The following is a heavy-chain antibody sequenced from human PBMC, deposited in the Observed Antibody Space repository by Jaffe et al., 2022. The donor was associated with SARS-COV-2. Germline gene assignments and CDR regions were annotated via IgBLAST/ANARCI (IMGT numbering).Heavy chain of an antibody. Sequence: QVQLQESGPGLVKPSETLSLTCTVSGGSISSYYWSWIRQPPGKGLEWIGYIYYSGSTNYNPSLKSRVTISVDTSKNQFSLKLSSVTAADTAVYYCAREERSTSFFDYWGQGTLVTVSS. D-gene: IGHD1-1*01. CDR1: GGSISSYY. CDR3: AREERSTSFFDY. J-gene: IGHJ4*02. CDR2: IYYSGST. V-gene: IGHV4-59*01.